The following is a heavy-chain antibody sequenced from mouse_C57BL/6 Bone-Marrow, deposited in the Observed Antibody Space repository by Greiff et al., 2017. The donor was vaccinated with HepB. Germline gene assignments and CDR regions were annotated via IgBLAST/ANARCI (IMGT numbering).Heavy chain of an antibody. Sequence: DVMLVESGEGLVKPGGSLKLSCAASGFTFSSYAMSWVRQTPEKRLEWVAYISSGGDYIYYADTVKGRFTISRDNARNTLYLQMSSLKSEDTAMYYCTSYYGHFDYWGQGTTLTVSS. CDR2: ISSGGDYI. CDR1: GFTFSSYA. D-gene: IGHD1-1*02. CDR3: TSYYGHFDY. V-gene: IGHV5-9-1*02. J-gene: IGHJ2*01.